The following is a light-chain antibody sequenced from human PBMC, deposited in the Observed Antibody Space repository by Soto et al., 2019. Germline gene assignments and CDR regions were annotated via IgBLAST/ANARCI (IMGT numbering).Light chain of an antibody. CDR2: DAS. V-gene: IGKV1-13*02. CDR1: QGVTSS. Sequence: AIQLTQSPSSLSASVGDRVTVTCRASQGVTSSLAWYQQRPGKAPKLLIYDASSLESGVPSRFSGSGSGTDFTLTISSLQPEDFATYYCQQFNTYPITFGQGTRLEVK. CDR3: QQFNTYPIT. J-gene: IGKJ5*01.